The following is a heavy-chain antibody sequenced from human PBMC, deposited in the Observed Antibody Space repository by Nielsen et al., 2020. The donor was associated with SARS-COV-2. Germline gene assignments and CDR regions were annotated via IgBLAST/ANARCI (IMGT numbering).Heavy chain of an antibody. J-gene: IGHJ4*02. CDR2: IYYSGST. V-gene: IGHV4-31*02. CDR3: VRGQPYYDFWSGYWTTNPPFDY. Sequence: WIRQPPGKGLEWIGYIYYSGSTYYNPSLKSRVTISVDTSKNQFSLKLSSVTAADTAVYYCVRGQPYYDFWSGYWTTNPPFDYWGQGTLVTVSS. D-gene: IGHD3-3*01.